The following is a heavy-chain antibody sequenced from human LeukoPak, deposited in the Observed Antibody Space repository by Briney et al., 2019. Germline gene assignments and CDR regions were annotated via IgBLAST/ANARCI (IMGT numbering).Heavy chain of an antibody. V-gene: IGHV3-74*01. Sequence: GGSLRLSCAASGFTFSRYWMHWVRQTPGKGLVWVSRVSGDGSRTTYADSVKGRFTISRDNAKNTLYLQMNSLRAEDTAVYYCARLSFGVVIPHFDYWGQGTLVTVSS. D-gene: IGHD3-3*01. CDR2: VSGDGSRT. J-gene: IGHJ4*02. CDR3: ARLSFGVVIPHFDY. CDR1: GFTFSRYW.